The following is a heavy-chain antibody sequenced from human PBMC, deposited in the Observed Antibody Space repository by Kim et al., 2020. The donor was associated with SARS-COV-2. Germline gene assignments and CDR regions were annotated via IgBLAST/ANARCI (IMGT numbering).Heavy chain of an antibody. V-gene: IGHV3-48*02. D-gene: IGHD3-10*01. J-gene: IGHJ4*02. CDR1: GFTFSSYS. CDR3: ARDGGGSGLWFGELAPPDY. Sequence: GGSLRLSCAASGFTFSSYSMNWVRQAPGKGLEWVSYISSSSSTIYYADSVKGRFTISRDNAKNSLYLQMNSLRDEDTAVYYCARDGGGSGLWFGELAPPDYWGQGTLVTVSS. CDR2: ISSSSSTI.